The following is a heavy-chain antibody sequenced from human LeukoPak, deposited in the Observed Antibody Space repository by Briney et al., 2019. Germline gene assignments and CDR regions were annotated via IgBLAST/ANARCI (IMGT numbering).Heavy chain of an antibody. Sequence: ASVKVSCKASGGTFSSYAISWVRQAPGQGLEWMGGIIPIFGTANYAQKFQGRVTITADESTSTAYMELSSLRSEDTAVYYCARDGWDYGDYGQAYYYMDVWGKGTTVTISS. J-gene: IGHJ6*03. CDR3: ARDGWDYGDYGQAYYYMDV. CDR2: IIPIFGTA. CDR1: GGTFSSYA. D-gene: IGHD4-17*01. V-gene: IGHV1-69*13.